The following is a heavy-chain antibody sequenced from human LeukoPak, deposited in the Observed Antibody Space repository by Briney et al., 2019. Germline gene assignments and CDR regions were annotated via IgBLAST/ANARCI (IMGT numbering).Heavy chain of an antibody. Sequence: HAGGSLRLSCAASGFTFSSYAMSWVRQAPGKGLEWVSAISGSGGSTYYADSVKGRFAISRDNAKNSLYLQMNSLTAEDTALYYCAKDGSYGSGSYYNTIRPTYFDYWGQGTLVTVSS. CDR2: ISGSGGST. V-gene: IGHV3-23*01. J-gene: IGHJ4*02. CDR3: AKDGSYGSGSYYNTIRPTYFDY. CDR1: GFTFSSYA. D-gene: IGHD3-10*01.